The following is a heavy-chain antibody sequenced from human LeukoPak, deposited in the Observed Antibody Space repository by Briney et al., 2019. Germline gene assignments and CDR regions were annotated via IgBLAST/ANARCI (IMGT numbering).Heavy chain of an antibody. CDR3: ARMGFGELLVAFGLDY. J-gene: IGHJ4*02. V-gene: IGHV1-18*01. Sequence: ASVKVSCKASGYTFTSYGISWVRQAPGQGLEWMGWISAYNGNTNYAQKLQGRVTMTTDTSTSTAYMGLRSLRSDDTAVYYCARMGFGELLVAFGLDYWGQGTLVTVSS. D-gene: IGHD3-10*01. CDR2: ISAYNGNT. CDR1: GYTFTSYG.